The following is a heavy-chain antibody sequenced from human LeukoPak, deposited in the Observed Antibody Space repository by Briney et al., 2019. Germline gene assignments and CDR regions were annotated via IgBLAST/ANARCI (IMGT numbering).Heavy chain of an antibody. CDR2: IYYSGST. Sequence: SETLSLTCTVSGGSISSYYWSWIRQPPGKGLEWIGYIYYSGSTNYNPSLKSRVTISVDTSKNQFSLKLSSVTAADTAVYYCARGTKPQGLLWFGELSPDYWDQGTLVTVSS. D-gene: IGHD3-10*01. CDR1: GGSISSYY. CDR3: ARGTKPQGLLWFGELSPDY. V-gene: IGHV4-59*12. J-gene: IGHJ4*02.